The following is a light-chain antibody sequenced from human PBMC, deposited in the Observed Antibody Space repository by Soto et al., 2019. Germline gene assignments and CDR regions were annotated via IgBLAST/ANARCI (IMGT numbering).Light chain of an antibody. CDR1: HSVSKSF. V-gene: IGKV3-20*01. CDR2: GVS. J-gene: IGKJ2*01. CDR3: QQYSSLPHT. Sequence: ENVLTQAPGTLSLSPGERGTLSCRASHSVSKSFFAWYQQKPGQAPRLLIYGVSSRATGIPDRFSASGSGTDFTLTISRLEPEDFVVYYCQQYSSLPHTFGQGTKLEVK.